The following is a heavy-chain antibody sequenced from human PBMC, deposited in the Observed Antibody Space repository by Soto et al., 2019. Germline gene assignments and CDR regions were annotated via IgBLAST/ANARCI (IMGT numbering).Heavy chain of an antibody. D-gene: IGHD4-17*01. J-gene: IGHJ4*02. CDR2: ISGSGGST. CDR3: AKDSAHYGDYLPDGRGAFDI. CDR1: GVNCVNYA. V-gene: IGHV3-23*01. Sequence: PGGSQRHSWGASGVNCVNYAMSWVRQAPGKVLEWVSAISGSGGSTDYADSVKGRFTISRDNSNNTLYLQMNSLRAEDTAVYYCAKDSAHYGDYLPDGRGAFDIWGQGTPVTVSS.